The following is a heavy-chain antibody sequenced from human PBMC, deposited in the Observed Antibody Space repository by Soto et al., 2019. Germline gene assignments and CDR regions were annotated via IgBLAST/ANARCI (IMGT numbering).Heavy chain of an antibody. CDR3: ARVIRGAYYNSPLDT. CDR1: GYTFTGYF. CDR2: INPYSGGA. J-gene: IGHJ5*02. V-gene: IGHV1-2*02. D-gene: IGHD3-10*01. Sequence: ASVKVSCKASGYTFTGYFMHWVRQAPGQGLEWMGWINPYSGGADYAQSFQGRVTMTRDTSISTVYMELSRLRFDDAAVYYCARVIRGAYYNSPLDTWGQGTVVTVSS.